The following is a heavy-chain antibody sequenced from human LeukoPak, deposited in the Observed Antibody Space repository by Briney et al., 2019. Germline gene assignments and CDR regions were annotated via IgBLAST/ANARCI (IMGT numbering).Heavy chain of an antibody. CDR1: GGSISSYY. Sequence: SETLSLTCTVSGGSISSYYWSWIRQPAGKGLEWIGRISTSGRTNYNPSLKSRVTMSVDTSKNQFSLKLSTVPAANTAVYYCARDTGDEFDYWGQGTLVTVSS. D-gene: IGHD3-16*01. V-gene: IGHV4-4*07. CDR2: ISTSGRT. J-gene: IGHJ4*02. CDR3: ARDTGDEFDY.